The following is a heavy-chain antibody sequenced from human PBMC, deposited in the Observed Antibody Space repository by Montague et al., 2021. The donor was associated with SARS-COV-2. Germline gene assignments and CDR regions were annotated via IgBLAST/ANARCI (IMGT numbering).Heavy chain of an antibody. CDR1: GFTLSRYA. CDR2: ISGSVGST. J-gene: IGHJ6*02. Sequence: SLRLSGAASGFTLSRYAMSWVRQAPGKGLEWVSAISGSVGSTYYSHSFXVRFTISRDNSKNTLYLQMNSLRAEDTAVYYCAKVGSSWYHGYYYGMDVWGQGTTVTVSS. CDR3: AKVGSSWYHGYYYGMDV. V-gene: IGHV3-23*01. D-gene: IGHD6-13*01.